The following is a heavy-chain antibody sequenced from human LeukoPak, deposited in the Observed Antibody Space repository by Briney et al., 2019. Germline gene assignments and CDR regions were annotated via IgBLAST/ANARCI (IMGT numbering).Heavy chain of an antibody. CDR1: GGSISGYY. CDR2: IYTSGST. J-gene: IGHJ4*02. Sequence: SETLSLTCTVSGGSISGYYWSWIRQPAGKGLEYIGRIYTSGSTNYNPSLKSRVTMSVDTSKNQFSLKLRSVTAADTAVYYCASEYYYDTSGYYSLASWGQGHLVTVSS. CDR3: ASEYYYDTSGYYSLAS. V-gene: IGHV4-4*07. D-gene: IGHD3-22*01.